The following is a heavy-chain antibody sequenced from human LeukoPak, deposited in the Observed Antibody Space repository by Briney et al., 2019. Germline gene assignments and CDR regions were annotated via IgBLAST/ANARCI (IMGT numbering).Heavy chain of an antibody. CDR3: ARAIWAWFDP. V-gene: IGHV4-30-4*01. CDR1: GCSISSGDYY. CDR2: IDYSGST. J-gene: IGHJ5*02. D-gene: IGHD3-16*01. Sequence: SQTLTLTCTVSGCSISSGDYYWSCIRPPPGKGLEWIIYIDYSGSTYYNPPLKSPVTISVDTSKNQFSLKLSSVTAADPAVYYCARAIWAWFDPWGQATLVTVSS.